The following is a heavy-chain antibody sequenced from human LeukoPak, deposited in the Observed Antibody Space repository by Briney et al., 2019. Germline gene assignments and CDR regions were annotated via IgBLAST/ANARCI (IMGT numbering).Heavy chain of an antibody. CDR2: ISGSGGST. CDR1: GFTFSSYA. V-gene: IGHV3-23*01. D-gene: IGHD2-2*01. J-gene: IGHJ4*02. CDR3: AKGVSQLPPLYYFDY. Sequence: GGYLRLSCAASGFTFSSYAMSWVRQAPGKGLEWVSAISGSGGSTYYADSVKGRFTISRDNSKNTLYLQMNSLRAEDTAVYYCAKGVSQLPPLYYFDYWGQGTLVTVSS.